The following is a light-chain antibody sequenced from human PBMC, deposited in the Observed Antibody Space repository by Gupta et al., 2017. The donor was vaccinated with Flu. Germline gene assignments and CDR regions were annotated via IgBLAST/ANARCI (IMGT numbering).Light chain of an antibody. CDR2: GAS. Sequence: ELVLTQSPGTLSLFPGERATLSCRASQSVSSSYLAWYQQKPGQAHRLLIYGASSRATGSPDRFSGSRCGTDFTLTISRLEPEDFAVYYCQQYGSSPPRTFGQGTKVEIK. CDR1: QSVSSSY. J-gene: IGKJ1*01. CDR3: QQYGSSPPRT. V-gene: IGKV3-20*01.